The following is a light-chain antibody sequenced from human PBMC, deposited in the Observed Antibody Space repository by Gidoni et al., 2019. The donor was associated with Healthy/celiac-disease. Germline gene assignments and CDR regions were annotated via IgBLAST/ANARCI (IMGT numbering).Light chain of an antibody. V-gene: IGKV1-39*01. CDR3: QQSYSTPWT. CDR2: ASS. Sequence: DIQMTQSPSSMSASVGDRVTITCRASQSISSYLNWYQQKPGKAPKLLIYASSRLQSGVPSRFSGSGSVTDFTLTISSLQPEDFATYYCQQSYSTPWTFGQXTKVEIK. J-gene: IGKJ1*01. CDR1: QSISSY.